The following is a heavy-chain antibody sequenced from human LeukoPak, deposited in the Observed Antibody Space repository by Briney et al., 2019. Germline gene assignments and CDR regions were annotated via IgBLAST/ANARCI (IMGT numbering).Heavy chain of an antibody. Sequence: GGSLRLSCAASGFTFSNAWMSWVRQAPGKGLEWVGRIKSKTDGGTTDYAEPVKGRFTISRDDSKKTLYLQMNSLKTEDTALYYCAAVSVDYGDSSFDFWGQGTLVTVSS. CDR3: AAVSVDYGDSSFDF. CDR1: GFTFSNAW. CDR2: IKSKTDGGTT. V-gene: IGHV3-15*01. D-gene: IGHD4-17*01. J-gene: IGHJ4*02.